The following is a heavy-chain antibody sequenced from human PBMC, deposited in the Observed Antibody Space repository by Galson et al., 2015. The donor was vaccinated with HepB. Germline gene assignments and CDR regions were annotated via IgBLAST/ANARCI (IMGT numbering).Heavy chain of an antibody. Sequence: SVKVSCKASGSTFTSYGISWVRQAPGQGLEWMGWISAYNGNTNYAQKLQGRVTMTTDTSTSTAYMELRSLRSDDTAVYYCARDYPPYGDYAYYGMDVWGQGTTVTVSS. D-gene: IGHD4-17*01. J-gene: IGHJ6*02. CDR2: ISAYNGNT. CDR1: GSTFTSYG. V-gene: IGHV1-18*01. CDR3: ARDYPPYGDYAYYGMDV.